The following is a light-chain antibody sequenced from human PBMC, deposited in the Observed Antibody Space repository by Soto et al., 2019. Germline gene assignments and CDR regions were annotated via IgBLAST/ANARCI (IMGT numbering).Light chain of an antibody. CDR3: QQRSNWRYT. CDR1: QSVSSY. V-gene: IGKV3-11*01. Sequence: EIVLTQSPATLSLSPGERATLSCRARQSVSSYLAWYQQKPGQAPRLLIYDASNRATGIPARFSGSGSGTDVTLTISSLEPEDFAVYYCQQRSNWRYTFGQGTKLEIK. J-gene: IGKJ2*01. CDR2: DAS.